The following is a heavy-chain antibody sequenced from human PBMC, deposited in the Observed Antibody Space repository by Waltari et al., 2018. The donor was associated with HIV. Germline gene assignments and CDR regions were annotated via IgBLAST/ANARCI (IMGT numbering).Heavy chain of an antibody. V-gene: IGHV4-4*08. J-gene: IGHJ3*02. CDR1: GGSMTLSY. CDR2: IYNRWSP. CDR3: ARVRITLIVAGPFDM. Sequence: QVQLQESSPGLMRPSETLSLNCSVSGGSMTLSYWSWMRLSPEKGLEWIGHIYNRWSPAYNPSLRGRASISMDTSKNVLFLRLRTVTASDTAVYYCARVRITLIVAGPFDMWGQGTLVTVSS. D-gene: IGHD3-22*01.